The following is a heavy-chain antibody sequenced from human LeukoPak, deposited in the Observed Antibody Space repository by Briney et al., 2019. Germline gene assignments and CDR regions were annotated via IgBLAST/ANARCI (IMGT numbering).Heavy chain of an antibody. Sequence: GGSLRLSCAASGFSFNREWMNWVRQAPGKGLEWVSSISTSSSYIYYADSVRGRFTISRDNAKNSLYLQMNGLRGEDTAVYYCAREIPQQLVAMDVWGQGTTVTVSS. CDR1: GFSFNREW. V-gene: IGHV3-21*04. J-gene: IGHJ6*02. CDR3: AREIPQQLVAMDV. D-gene: IGHD6-13*01. CDR2: ISTSSSYI.